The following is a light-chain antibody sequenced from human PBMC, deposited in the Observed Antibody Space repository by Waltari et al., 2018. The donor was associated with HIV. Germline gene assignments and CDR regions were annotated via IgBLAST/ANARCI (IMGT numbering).Light chain of an antibody. Sequence: EVVLTQAPAALSVFPGRRGTVSCTTSQHVGNNVAWYQKNSGQSPRLLIYGASTRATGVPGRFGGSGSGTEFNLTIDSLQADDSAVYYCQHYDNLSRTFGPGTTVEIK. J-gene: IGKJ1*01. CDR1: QHVGNN. CDR2: GAS. V-gene: IGKV3-15*01. CDR3: QHYDNLSRT.